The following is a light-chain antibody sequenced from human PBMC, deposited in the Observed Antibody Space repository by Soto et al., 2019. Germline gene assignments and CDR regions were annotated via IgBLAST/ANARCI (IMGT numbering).Light chain of an antibody. CDR2: EVS. CDR3: SSYTTSGTPV. V-gene: IGLV2-14*01. CDR1: SSDVGGYNY. J-gene: IGLJ3*02. Sequence: QSVLTQPASVSGSPGQSITISCTGTSSDVGGYNYLSWYQQHPGKAPRVMIYEVSNRPSGVSNRFSGSKSGNTASLTISGVQAEDEADYFCSSYTTSGTPVFGGGTKLTVL.